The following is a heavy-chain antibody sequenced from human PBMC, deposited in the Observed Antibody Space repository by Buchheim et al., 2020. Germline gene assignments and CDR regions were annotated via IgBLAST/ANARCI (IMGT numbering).Heavy chain of an antibody. CDR3: ARGLGELPAFSYYYYGMDV. CDR1: GYTFTSYD. CDR2: MNPNSGNT. J-gene: IGHJ6*02. V-gene: IGHV1-8*01. D-gene: IGHD1-7*01. Sequence: QVQLVQSGAEVKKPGASVKVSCNASGYTFTSYDINWVRQATGQGLEWMGWMNPNSGNTGYAQKFQGRVTMTRNTSISTAYMEVSSLRSEDKAVYYCARGLGELPAFSYYYYGMDVWGQGTT.